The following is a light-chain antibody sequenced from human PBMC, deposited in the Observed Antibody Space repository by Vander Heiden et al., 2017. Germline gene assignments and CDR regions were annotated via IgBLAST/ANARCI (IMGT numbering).Light chain of an antibody. CDR3: QQRNGWPLT. CDR1: QNTGID. V-gene: IGKV3-11*01. CDR2: AAS. Sequence: IVLTQSSATLSLSPGERATPSCRASQNTGIDLAWYQHTPGHAPRLLISAASDRATGIPARFSGSGSGTDFTLTISSLEPEDVAVYYCQQRNGWPLTFGGGTKMDIK. J-gene: IGKJ4*01.